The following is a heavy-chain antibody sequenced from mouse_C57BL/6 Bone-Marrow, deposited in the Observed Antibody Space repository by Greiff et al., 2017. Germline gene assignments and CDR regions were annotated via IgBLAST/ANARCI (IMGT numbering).Heavy chain of an antibody. CDR1: GYTFTSYW. V-gene: IGHV1-50*01. J-gene: IGHJ2*01. D-gene: IGHD2-4*01. CDR3: ARRSLYDYDFDY. CDR2: IDPSDSYT. Sequence: QVQLQQPGAELVKPGASVKLSCKASGYTFTSYWMQWVKQRPGQGLEWIGEIDPSDSYTNYNQKFKGKATLTVDTSSSTAYMQLSSLTSEDSAVYYGARRSLYDYDFDYWGQGTALTVSS.